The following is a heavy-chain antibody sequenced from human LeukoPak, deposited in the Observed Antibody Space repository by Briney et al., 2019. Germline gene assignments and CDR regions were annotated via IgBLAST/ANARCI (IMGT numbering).Heavy chain of an antibody. CDR1: GGTFSSYA. CDR3: ANSAIVLRGAYYSYYYMDV. J-gene: IGHJ6*03. V-gene: IGHV1-69*01. Sequence: GASVKVSCKASGGTFSSYAISWVRQAPGQGLEWMGGIIPMSATANYAQKFQGRVTITADESTSTGYMELSSLTSEDTAVYYCANSAIVLRGAYYSYYYMDVWGKGTTVTISS. CDR2: IIPMSATA. D-gene: IGHD3-16*02.